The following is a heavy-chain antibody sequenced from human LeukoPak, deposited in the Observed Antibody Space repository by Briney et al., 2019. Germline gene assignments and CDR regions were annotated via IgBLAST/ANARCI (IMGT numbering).Heavy chain of an antibody. CDR1: GFTFSSYA. CDR2: ISGSGSST. Sequence: GSLRLSCAASGFTFSSYAMSWVRPAPGKGLEWVSAISGSGSSTYYADAVKGRFTISRDNSKNTLYLQMNSLRAEDTAVYYCANVEDCSSTSCYNSNAFDIWGQGTMVTVSS. CDR3: ANVEDCSSTSCYNSNAFDI. J-gene: IGHJ3*02. V-gene: IGHV3-23*01. D-gene: IGHD2-2*02.